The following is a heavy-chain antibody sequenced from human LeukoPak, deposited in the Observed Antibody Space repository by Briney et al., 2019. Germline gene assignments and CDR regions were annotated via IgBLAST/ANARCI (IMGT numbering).Heavy chain of an antibody. CDR3: AREGLDY. Sequence: ASVKVSCKASGYTFTSYDINWVRQATGQGLEWMGYKNPNSGNSAYAQKFHGRATITTDASITTAYMALSGLRSEDTALYYCAREGLDYWGQGTLVTVSS. CDR1: GYTFTSYD. J-gene: IGHJ4*02. V-gene: IGHV1-8*01. CDR2: KNPNSGNS.